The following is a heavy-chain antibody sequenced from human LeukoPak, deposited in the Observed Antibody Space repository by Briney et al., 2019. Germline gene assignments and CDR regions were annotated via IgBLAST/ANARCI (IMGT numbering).Heavy chain of an antibody. J-gene: IGHJ5*02. Sequence: PSQTLSLTCTVSGGSISSGDYYWSWIRQPPGKGLEWIGCIYYSGSTYYNPSLKSRVTISVDTSKNQFSLKLSSVTAADTAVYYCARALGYCSGGSCTRGYNWFDPWGQGTLVTVSS. CDR3: ARALGYCSGGSCTRGYNWFDP. CDR1: GGSISSGDYY. D-gene: IGHD2-15*01. CDR2: IYYSGST. V-gene: IGHV4-30-4*01.